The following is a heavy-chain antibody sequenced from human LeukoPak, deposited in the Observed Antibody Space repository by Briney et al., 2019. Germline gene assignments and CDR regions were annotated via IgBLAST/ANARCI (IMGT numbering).Heavy chain of an antibody. D-gene: IGHD5-12*01. V-gene: IGHV3-15*01. CDR3: TTVGYSDYVADN. J-gene: IGHJ4*02. CDR2: IKSKTDGGTT. CDR1: RFTFNIAW. Sequence: GGSLRLSCAVSRFTFNIAWMSWVRQAPGKGLEWVGRIKSKTDGGTTDYAAPVNGRFTISRDDSKNMLSLQMSSLKTEDTAVYYCTTVGYSDYVADNWGQGTLVTVSS.